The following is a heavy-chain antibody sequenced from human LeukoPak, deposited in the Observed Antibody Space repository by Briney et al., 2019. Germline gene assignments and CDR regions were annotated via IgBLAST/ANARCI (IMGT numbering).Heavy chain of an antibody. CDR2: NKSNGGRT. Sequence: GCLKLSFAGSGFTFSSHAMHWGRPAPGKGAEYVSANKSNGGRTYYATYVKGRFPISRNKTQNTRQLEMGSLRAEDIARCYCAGTTVVTLDAFDSLGQGRMVTVSS. D-gene: IGHD4-23*01. CDR3: AGTTVVTLDAFDS. V-gene: IGHV3-64*01. J-gene: IGHJ3*02. CDR1: GFTFSSHA.